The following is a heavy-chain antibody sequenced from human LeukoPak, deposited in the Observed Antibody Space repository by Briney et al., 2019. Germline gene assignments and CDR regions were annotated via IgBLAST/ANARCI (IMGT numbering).Heavy chain of an antibody. CDR3: KSGIVATIGDY. V-gene: IGHV3-74*01. D-gene: IGHD5-12*01. CDR1: GFTFSRHW. Sequence: GGSLRLSCAASGFTFSRHWMHWVRQAPGKGLVWVSRINSDGSSTSYADSVKGQFTISRDNAKNTLYLQMNSLRAEDTAVYYCKSGIVATIGDYWGQGTLVTASS. J-gene: IGHJ4*02. CDR2: INSDGSST.